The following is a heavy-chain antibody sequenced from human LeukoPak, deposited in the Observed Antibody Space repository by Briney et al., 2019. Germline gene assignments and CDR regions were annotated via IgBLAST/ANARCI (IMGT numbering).Heavy chain of an antibody. CDR3: AKDTRYAYHFDY. CDR1: GFTFSSYA. J-gene: IGHJ4*02. D-gene: IGHD3-9*01. CDR2: ISYDGSNK. V-gene: IGHV3-30*04. Sequence: GGSLRLSCAASGFTFSSYAMHWVRQAPGKGLEWVAVISYDGSNKYYADSVKGRFTISRDNSKNTLYLQMNSLRAEDTAVYYCAKDTRYAYHFDYWGQGTLVTVSS.